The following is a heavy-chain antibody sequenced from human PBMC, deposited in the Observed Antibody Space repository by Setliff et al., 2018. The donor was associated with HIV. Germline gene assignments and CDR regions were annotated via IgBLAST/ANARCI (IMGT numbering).Heavy chain of an antibody. CDR1: GYSFTTYG. CDR2: ISVHNGQT. CDR3: ARGHHFYWYFDL. J-gene: IGHJ2*01. V-gene: IGHV1-18*01. Sequence: VASVKVSCKASGYSFTTYGISWVRQAPGQGLEWVGWISVHNGQTLYAQKVRDRITVTMDIPKDTAYMELRGLTPDDTAVYYCARGHHFYWYFDLWGPGTLVTVSS.